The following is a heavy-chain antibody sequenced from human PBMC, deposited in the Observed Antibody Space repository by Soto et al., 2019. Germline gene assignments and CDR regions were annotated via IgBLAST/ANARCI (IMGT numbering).Heavy chain of an antibody. D-gene: IGHD2-15*01. CDR3: AHRGYCSGGSCSLLNRKTHYFDY. CDR1: GFSLSTSGVG. V-gene: IGHV2-5*02. Sequence: QITLKESGPTLVKPTQTLTLTCTFSGFSLSTSGVGVGWIRQPPGKALEWLALIYWDDDKRYSPSLKSRLTITKDTSKNQVVLTMTNMDPVDTDTYYCAHRGYCSGGSCSLLNRKTHYFDYWDQGTLVTVSS. CDR2: IYWDDDK. J-gene: IGHJ4*02.